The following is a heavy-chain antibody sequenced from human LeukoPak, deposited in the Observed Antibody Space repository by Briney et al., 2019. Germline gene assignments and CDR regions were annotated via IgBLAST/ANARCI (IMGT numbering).Heavy chain of an antibody. CDR1: GFTFTDFA. Sequence: GGSLRLSCAASGFTFTDFAMNWVRQAPGKGLEWVSGIGGGGTNTDYADSVKGRLTISRGNSKNTLTLQMSSLRADDTAVYFCAKDARGYHRPIDHWGQGILVTVSS. J-gene: IGHJ4*02. D-gene: IGHD3-22*01. CDR3: AKDARGYHRPIDH. CDR2: IGGGGTNT. V-gene: IGHV3-23*01.